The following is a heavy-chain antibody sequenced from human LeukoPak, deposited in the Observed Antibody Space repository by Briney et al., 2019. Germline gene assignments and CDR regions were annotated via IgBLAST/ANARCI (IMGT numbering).Heavy chain of an antibody. D-gene: IGHD4-17*01. Sequence: VASVKVSCKASGYTFISYGISWVRPAPGQGLEWMGWISAYNGNTNYAQKLQGRVTMTTDTSTSTAYMELRSLRSDDTAVYYCARVLVHPDYGDYVGAFDYWGQGTLVTVSS. J-gene: IGHJ4*02. CDR1: GYTFISYG. CDR2: ISAYNGNT. CDR3: ARVLVHPDYGDYVGAFDY. V-gene: IGHV1-18*01.